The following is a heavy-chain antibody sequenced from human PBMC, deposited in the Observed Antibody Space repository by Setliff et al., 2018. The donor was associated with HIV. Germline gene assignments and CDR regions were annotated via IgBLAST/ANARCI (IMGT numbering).Heavy chain of an antibody. CDR3: ARDAELPGPPVHDAFDL. V-gene: IGHV4-59*01. D-gene: IGHD1-1*01. J-gene: IGHJ3*01. CDR1: GGSISNYY. CDR2: ISYSGNT. Sequence: SETLSLTCNVPGGSISNYYWTWMRQPPGKRLEWVAYISYSGNTNYHPALRSRLTITRDTSNNQVSLTLRSVTPEDTAIYFCARDAELPGPPVHDAFDLWGPGTMVTVSS.